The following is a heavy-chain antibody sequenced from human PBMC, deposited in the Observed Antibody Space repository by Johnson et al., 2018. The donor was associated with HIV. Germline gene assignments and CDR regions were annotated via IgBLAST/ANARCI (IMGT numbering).Heavy chain of an antibody. Sequence: QVQLVESGGGVVQPGGSLRLSCAASGFTFSRYGMHWVRQAPGKGLEWVAFIRYDGSNKYYADSVKGRFTISRDNSKNTLYLQMNSLKTEDTAVYYCTTDGQQLPRTRGAFDIWGQGTMVTVSS. D-gene: IGHD6-13*01. CDR1: GFTFSRYG. CDR2: IRYDGSNK. CDR3: TTDGQQLPRTRGAFDI. V-gene: IGHV3-30*02. J-gene: IGHJ3*02.